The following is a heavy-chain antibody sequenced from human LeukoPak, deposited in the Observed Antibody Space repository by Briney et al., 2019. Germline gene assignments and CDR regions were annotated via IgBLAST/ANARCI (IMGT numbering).Heavy chain of an antibody. V-gene: IGHV1-2*02. CDR2: INPNSGGT. D-gene: IGHD5-18*01. CDR1: GYTFTGYY. J-gene: IGHJ5*02. CDR3: ARVPSRREYSHGNWFDP. Sequence: ASVKVSCKASGYTFTGYYMHWVRQAPGQGLEWMGWINPNSGGTNYAQKFQGRVTMTRDTSISTAYMELSRLRSDDTAVYYCARVPSRREYSHGNWFDPWGQGTLVTVSS.